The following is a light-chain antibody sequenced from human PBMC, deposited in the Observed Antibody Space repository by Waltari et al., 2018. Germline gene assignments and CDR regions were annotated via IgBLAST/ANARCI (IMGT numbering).Light chain of an antibody. CDR1: QTVLYSSDNNNY. J-gene: IGKJ1*01. V-gene: IGKV4-1*01. Sequence: DIVMTQSPDSLAVSLGERATINCKSSQTVLYSSDNNNYLAWYQQKLGQPPKLLIYWASTRASGVPARFSGSGSGRDFALTISSLQAEDVAVYYCQQYYDTPRTFGQGTRVEIK. CDR3: QQYYDTPRT. CDR2: WAS.